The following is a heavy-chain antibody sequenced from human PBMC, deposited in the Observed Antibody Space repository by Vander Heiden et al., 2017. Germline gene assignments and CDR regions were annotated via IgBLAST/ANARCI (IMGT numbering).Heavy chain of an antibody. D-gene: IGHD1-1*01. CDR2: IYYSGST. V-gene: IGHV4-31*03. J-gene: IGHJ6*02. CDR1: GGSLSSGGYY. CDR3: ARSNVPEYYYYYGMDV. Sequence: QVQRQETSPGLVKPSQTLSLTCTVSGGSLSSGGYYWSWIRQHPGKGQEWIGYIYYSGSTYYNPSLKSRVTIAVDTSKNQFSLKLSSVTAADTAVYYCARSNVPEYYYYYGMDVWGQGTTVTVSS.